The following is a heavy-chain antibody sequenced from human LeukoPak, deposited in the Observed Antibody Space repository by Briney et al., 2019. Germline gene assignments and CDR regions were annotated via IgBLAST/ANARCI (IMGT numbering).Heavy chain of an antibody. CDR3: ARDTAMAQGFDP. D-gene: IGHD5-18*01. J-gene: IGHJ5*02. V-gene: IGHV1-69*04. CDR2: IIPILGIA. CDR1: GGTFSSYA. Sequence: GASVKVSCKASGGTFSSYAISWVRQAPGQGLEWMGRIIPILGIANYAQKFQGRVTITADESTSTAYMELSSLRSEDTAVYYCARDTAMAQGFDPWGQGTLVTVSS.